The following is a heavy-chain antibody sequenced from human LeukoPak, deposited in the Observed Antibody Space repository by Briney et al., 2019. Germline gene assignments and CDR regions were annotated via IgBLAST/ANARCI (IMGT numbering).Heavy chain of an antibody. V-gene: IGHV3-30*18. CDR2: ISYGGSNK. D-gene: IGHD6-13*01. CDR1: GFTFSSYG. Sequence: GGSLRLSCAASGFTFSSYGMHWVRQAPGKGLEWVAVISYGGSNKYYADSVKGRFTISRDNSKNTLYLQMNSLRAEDTAVYYCAKDLGQLGYYYYYYGMVVWGQGTTVTVSS. CDR3: AKDLGQLGYYYYYYGMVV. J-gene: IGHJ6*02.